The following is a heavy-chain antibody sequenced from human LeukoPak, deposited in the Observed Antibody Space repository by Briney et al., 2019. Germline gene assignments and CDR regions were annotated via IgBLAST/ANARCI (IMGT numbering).Heavy chain of an antibody. V-gene: IGHV4-59*08. J-gene: IGHJ4*02. CDR2: IYYSGST. CDR1: GGSISSYY. CDR3: ARHRGIAVAGYIIDY. D-gene: IGHD6-19*01. Sequence: NPSETLSLTCTVSGGSISSYYWSWIRQPPGKGLEWIGYIYYSGSTNYNPSLKSRVTISVDTSRNQFSLKLSSVTAADTAVYYCARHRGIAVAGYIIDYWGQGTLVTVSS.